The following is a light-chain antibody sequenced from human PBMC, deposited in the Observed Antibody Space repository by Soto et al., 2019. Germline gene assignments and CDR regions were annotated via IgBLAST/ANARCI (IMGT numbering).Light chain of an antibody. CDR2: ETT. J-gene: IGLJ2*01. CDR3: SSYTTSSTIV. V-gene: IGLV2-14*01. CDR1: SSDVGGYNY. Sequence: QSALTQPASVSGSPGQSITISCTGTSSDVGGYNYVSWYQQHPGKAPKLIIYETTNRPSGVSDRFSGSRSGSTASLTISGLQAEDEGSYYCSSYTTSSTIVFGGGTKLTVL.